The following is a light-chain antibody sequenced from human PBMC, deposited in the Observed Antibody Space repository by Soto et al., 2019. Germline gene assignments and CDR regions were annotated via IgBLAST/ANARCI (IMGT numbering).Light chain of an antibody. CDR3: HQYSNYPYT. Sequence: DIAMTQSPSALSASGGDRVTITCRASQSIRSWLAWYQQKPGKAPKLLIYEASSLGSGVPSRFSGSGSGTGFTLTISSLHPEVFATYSCHQYSNYPYTFGQGTKLEI. J-gene: IGKJ2*01. CDR1: QSIRSW. V-gene: IGKV1-5*03. CDR2: EAS.